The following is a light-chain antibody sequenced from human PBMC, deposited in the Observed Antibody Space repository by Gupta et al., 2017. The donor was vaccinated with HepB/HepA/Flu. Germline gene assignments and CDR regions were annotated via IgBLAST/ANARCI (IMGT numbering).Light chain of an antibody. CDR3: QRYENSPPGFA. J-gene: IGKJ1*01. CDR1: QDISNY. Sequence: DIQMTQSPSSLSASVGDRVTITCQASQDISNYLNWYQQKPGKAPKLLIYDESNLETGVPSRFSGSGSGTDFTFTIRSRKPEDVAICYCQRYENSPPGFAFGEGTKVEIK. CDR2: DES. V-gene: IGKV1-33*01.